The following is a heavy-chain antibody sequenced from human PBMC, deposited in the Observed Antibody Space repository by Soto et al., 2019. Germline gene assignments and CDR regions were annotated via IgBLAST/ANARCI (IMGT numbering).Heavy chain of an antibody. CDR3: ARDHVVSRNWFDP. V-gene: IGHV3-74*01. CDR2: INSDGSST. J-gene: IGHJ5*02. D-gene: IGHD2-21*01. CDR1: GFTFSSYW. Sequence: EVQLVESGGGLVQPGGSLRLSCAASGFTFSSYWMHWVRQAPVKGLVWVSRINSDGSSTSYADSVKGRFTISIDNAKNTLYLQMNSLGAADTAVYYCARDHVVSRNWFDPWVQGTLVTVSS.